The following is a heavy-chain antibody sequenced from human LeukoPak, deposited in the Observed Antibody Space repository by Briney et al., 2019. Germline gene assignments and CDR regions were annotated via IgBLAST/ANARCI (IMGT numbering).Heavy chain of an antibody. D-gene: IGHD6-19*01. CDR2: INTDGSST. CDR3: XRIXDSAWGELGY. V-gene: IGHV3-74*01. CDR1: GFTLSSYW. J-gene: IGHJ4*02. Sequence: GGSLXLSCSASGFTLSSYWMHWVRHAPGKGLVWVSRINTDGSSTNYADSVKGRFTISRDNSKNTLYLQMNSLRAEDTAVYYCXRIXDSAWGELGYWGQGTLVTVSS.